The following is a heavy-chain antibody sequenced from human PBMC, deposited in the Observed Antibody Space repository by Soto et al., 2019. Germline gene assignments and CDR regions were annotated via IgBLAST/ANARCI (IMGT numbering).Heavy chain of an antibody. CDR2: MNPNSGNT. D-gene: IGHD1-26*01. Sequence: QVQLVQSGAEVKKPGASVKVSCKASGYTFTRYDINWVRQATGQGREWMGWMNPNSGNTDYAQKFQGRVTMTRNTSISTAYMEVSSLRSEDTAVYYCAREGILLVGTTTDYYYYGLDVWGQGTTVTVSS. CDR1: GYTFTRYD. CDR3: AREGILLVGTTTDYYYYGLDV. V-gene: IGHV1-8*01. J-gene: IGHJ6*02.